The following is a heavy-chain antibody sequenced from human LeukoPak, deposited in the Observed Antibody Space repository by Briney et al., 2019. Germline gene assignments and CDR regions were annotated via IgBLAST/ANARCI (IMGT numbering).Heavy chain of an antibody. J-gene: IGHJ4*02. CDR2: INHSGST. CDR3: ARQTGSGLFILP. Sequence: SETLSLTCAVYGGSFSGYYWSWIRQPPGKGLEWIGEINHSGSTNYNPSLKSRVTISVDSSKTQFFLKLNSLTAADTAVYYCARQTGSGLFILPGGQGTLVTVSS. V-gene: IGHV4-34*01. CDR1: GGSFSGYY. D-gene: IGHD3/OR15-3a*01.